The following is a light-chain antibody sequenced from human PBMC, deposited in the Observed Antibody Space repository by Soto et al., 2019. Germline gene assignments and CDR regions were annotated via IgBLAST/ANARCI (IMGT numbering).Light chain of an antibody. CDR1: QSVSSN. J-gene: IGKJ4*01. CDR2: GAS. V-gene: IGKV3-15*01. CDR3: QQYNNWPPLN. Sequence: EVVMTQSPATLSVSPGGRATLSCRASQSVSSNLAWYQQIPGQAPRLLIYGASTRATVIPARFSGSGSGTEFTLTIRSLQSEDFAVYYCQQYNNWPPLNCGGGTKGDIK.